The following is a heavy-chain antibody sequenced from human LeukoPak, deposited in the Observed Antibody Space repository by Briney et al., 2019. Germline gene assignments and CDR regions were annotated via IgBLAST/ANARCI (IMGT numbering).Heavy chain of an antibody. CDR2: ISYTGGT. CDR1: GGSISSSTYY. Sequence: SETLSLTCTVSGGSISSSTYYWGWIRQPPGKGLEWIGSISYTGGTYCSPSLKSRVTISVDTSRNQFSLKLSSVTAADTAVYYCAREKGERYYDSSGYYYWGQGTLVTVSS. D-gene: IGHD3-22*01. J-gene: IGHJ4*02. CDR3: AREKGERYYDSSGYYY. V-gene: IGHV4-39*02.